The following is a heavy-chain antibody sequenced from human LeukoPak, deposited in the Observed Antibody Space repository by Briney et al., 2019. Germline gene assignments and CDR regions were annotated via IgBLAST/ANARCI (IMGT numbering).Heavy chain of an antibody. CDR3: ARSRGVSDY. Sequence: GGSLRLSCAASGFTFSSYSMNWVRQAPGKGLEWVSYISTSSSTIYYADSVKGRFTISRDNAKNPLFLQMSSLRDDDTAVYFCARSRGVSDYWGQGTLVTVSS. J-gene: IGHJ4*02. CDR1: GFTFSSYS. V-gene: IGHV3-48*02. CDR2: ISTSSSTI. D-gene: IGHD3-10*01.